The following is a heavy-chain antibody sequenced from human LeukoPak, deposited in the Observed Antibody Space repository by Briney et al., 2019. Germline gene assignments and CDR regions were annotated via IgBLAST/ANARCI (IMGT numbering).Heavy chain of an antibody. CDR2: INPNSGGT. CDR3: ATSEHYYGSGSYGWFDP. Sequence: VASVKVSCKASGYTFTGYYMHWVRQAPGRGLEWMGWINPNSGGTNYAQKFQGRVTMTRDTSISTAYMELSRLRSDDTAVYYCATSEHYYGSGSYGWFDPWGQGTLVTVSS. J-gene: IGHJ5*02. D-gene: IGHD3-10*01. V-gene: IGHV1-2*02. CDR1: GYTFTGYY.